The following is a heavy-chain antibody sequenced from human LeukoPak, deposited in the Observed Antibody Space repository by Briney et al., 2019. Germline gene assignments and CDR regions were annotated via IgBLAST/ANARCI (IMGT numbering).Heavy chain of an antibody. V-gene: IGHV4-59*01. J-gene: IGHJ6*02. CDR2: IYYGEST. CDR3: ARDLRYGMDV. Sequence: SETLSLTCTVSCGSISSYYWSWIRQPPGKGLEWIGYIYYGESTNYNPSLKSRVTISVDTSKNQFSLKLSSVTAADTAVYYCARDLRYGMDVWGQGTTVTVSS. CDR1: CGSISSYY.